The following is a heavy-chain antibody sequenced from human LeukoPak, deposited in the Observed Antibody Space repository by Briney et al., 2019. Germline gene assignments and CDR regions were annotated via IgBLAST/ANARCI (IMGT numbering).Heavy chain of an antibody. Sequence: SETLSLTCAVYGGSFSGYYWSWIRQPPGKGLEWIGEINHSGSTNYNPSLKSRVTISVDTSKNQFSLQLSSVTAADTAVYYCARGRRRQLWLGHYYMDVWGKGTTVTVSS. V-gene: IGHV4-34*01. D-gene: IGHD5-18*01. CDR2: INHSGST. CDR1: GGSFSGYY. CDR3: ARGRRRQLWLGHYYMDV. J-gene: IGHJ6*03.